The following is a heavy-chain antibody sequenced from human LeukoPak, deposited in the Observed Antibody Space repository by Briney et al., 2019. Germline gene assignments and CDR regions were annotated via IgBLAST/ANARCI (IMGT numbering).Heavy chain of an antibody. D-gene: IGHD5-24*01. CDR1: GFTFSDYY. V-gene: IGHV3-11*04. CDR3: ARDGSPEASINYFDT. CDR2: ISNSGSVS. Sequence: GGSLRLSCAASGFTFSDYYMSWIRQAPGKGLEWILYISNSGSVSYYADSVKGRFTISRDNAKNSLYLEMNSLSADDTALYYCARDGSPEASINYFDTWGQGTPVTVSS. J-gene: IGHJ5*02.